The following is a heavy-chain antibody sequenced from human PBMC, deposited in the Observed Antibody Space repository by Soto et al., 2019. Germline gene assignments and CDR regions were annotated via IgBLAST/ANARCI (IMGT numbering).Heavy chain of an antibody. V-gene: IGHV3-49*05. J-gene: IGHJ3*02. D-gene: IGHD3-16*01. Sequence: KPGGSLRLSCTASGFTFGDYAMSWFRQAPGKGLEWVGFIRSKAYGGTTEYAASVKGRFTISRDDSKSIAYLQMNSLKTEDTAVYYCTRDGGPYGYDAFDIWGQGTMVTVSS. CDR2: IRSKAYGGTT. CDR3: TRDGGPYGYDAFDI. CDR1: GFTFGDYA.